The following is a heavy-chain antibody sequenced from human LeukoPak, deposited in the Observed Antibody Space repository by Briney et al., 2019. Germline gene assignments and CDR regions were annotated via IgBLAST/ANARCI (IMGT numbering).Heavy chain of an antibody. D-gene: IGHD5-12*01. CDR3: ATGTGTSGYGYY. CDR2: IIPIFGTA. CDR1: GGTFSSYA. V-gene: IGHV1-69*13. J-gene: IGHJ4*02. Sequence: ASVKVSCKASGGTFSSYAISWVRQAPGQGLEWMGGIIPIFGTANYAQKFQGRVTITADESTSTAYMELSSLRSEDTAVYYRATGTGTSGYGYYWGQGTLVTVSS.